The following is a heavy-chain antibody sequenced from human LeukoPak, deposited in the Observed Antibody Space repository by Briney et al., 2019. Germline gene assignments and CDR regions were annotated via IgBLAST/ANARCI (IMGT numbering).Heavy chain of an antibody. CDR2: INWNGGST. CDR1: GFTFDDYG. CDR3: ARDQSSGYGGNSGY. Sequence: GGSLRLSCAASGFTFDDYGTRWVRQAPGKGLEWVSGINWNGGSTGYADSVKGRFTISRDNAKNSLYLQMNSLRAEDTALYYCARDQSSGYGGNSGYWGQGTLVTVSS. V-gene: IGHV3-20*04. D-gene: IGHD4-23*01. J-gene: IGHJ4*02.